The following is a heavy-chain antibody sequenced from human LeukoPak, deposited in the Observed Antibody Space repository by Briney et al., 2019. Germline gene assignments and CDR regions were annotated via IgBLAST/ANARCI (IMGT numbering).Heavy chain of an antibody. V-gene: IGHV4-59*01. CDR1: GGSISSYY. J-gene: IGHJ6*02. CDR3: AKYPSEYSSSYGMDV. CDR2: IHDSGRT. D-gene: IGHD6-6*01. Sequence: SETLSLTCSVSGGSISSYYWSWVRQPPGKGLEWIGYIHDSGRTNYNPSLKSRATISVDTSKNQVSLKVSSVTVADTAVYFCAKYPSEYSSSYGMDVWGQGTTVTVSS.